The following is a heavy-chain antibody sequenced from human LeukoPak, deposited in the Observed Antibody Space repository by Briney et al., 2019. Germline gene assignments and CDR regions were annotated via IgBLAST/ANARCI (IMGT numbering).Heavy chain of an antibody. J-gene: IGHJ3*02. CDR3: ARIRGYSYGVDDAFGI. Sequence: VSGPTLVNPTQTLTLICTFSGFSLSTSGMCVSWIRQPPGKALEWLALIDWDGDKYYSTSLKTRLTISKDTSKNQVVLTMTNMDPVDTATYYCARIRGYSYGVDDAFGIWGQGTMVTVSS. D-gene: IGHD5-18*01. V-gene: IGHV2-70*01. CDR1: GFSLSTSGMC. CDR2: IDWDGDK.